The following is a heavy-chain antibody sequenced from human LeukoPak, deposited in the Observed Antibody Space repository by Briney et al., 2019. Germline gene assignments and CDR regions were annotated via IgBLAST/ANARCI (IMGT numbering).Heavy chain of an antibody. CDR1: GFSFTTYW. CDR3: AKDPGDKAVDRWFDP. CDR2: IKEDGSDK. Sequence: GGSLRLSCAATGFSFTTYWMSWVRQAPGKGLESVANIKEDGSDKYYVDSVKGRFSISRDNAKNSLYLQMSSLRAEDTAVYYCAKDPGDKAVDRWFDPWGQGTLVTVSS. V-gene: IGHV3-7*03. D-gene: IGHD6-19*01. J-gene: IGHJ5*02.